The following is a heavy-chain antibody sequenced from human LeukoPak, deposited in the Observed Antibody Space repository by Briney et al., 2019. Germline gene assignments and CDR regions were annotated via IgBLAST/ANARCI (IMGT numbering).Heavy chain of an antibody. Sequence: GASVKVSCKASGYTFTNYYIHWVRQAPGQGLEWMGIINTSSGSTSYAQEFQGRVTMTRDMSTSTVYMELSSLRSEDTAVYYCAREGDQLEAAGTGLDYWGQGTLVTVSS. CDR2: INTSSGST. J-gene: IGHJ4*02. D-gene: IGHD6-13*01. V-gene: IGHV1-46*01. CDR3: AREGDQLEAAGTGLDY. CDR1: GYTFTNYY.